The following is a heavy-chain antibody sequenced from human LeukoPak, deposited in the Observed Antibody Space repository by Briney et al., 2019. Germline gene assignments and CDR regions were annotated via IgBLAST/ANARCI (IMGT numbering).Heavy chain of an antibody. CDR3: TTEGTTMVRGVISYYYYYYMDV. D-gene: IGHD3-10*01. CDR1: GFTFSNAW. J-gene: IGHJ6*03. V-gene: IGHV3-15*01. CDR2: IKSKTDGGTT. Sequence: GGSLRLSCAASGFTFSNAWMSWVRQAPGKGLEWVGRIKSKTDGGTTDYAAPVKGRFTISRDDSKNTLYLQMNSLKTEDTAVYYCTTEGTTMVRGVISYYYYYYMDVWGKGTTVTVSS.